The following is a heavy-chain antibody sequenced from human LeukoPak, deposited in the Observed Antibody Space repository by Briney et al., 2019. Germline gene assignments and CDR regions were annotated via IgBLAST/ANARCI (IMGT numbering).Heavy chain of an antibody. J-gene: IGHJ5*02. CDR2: INPSGGST. CDR1: GYTFTSYY. Sequence: ASVTVSCKASGYTFTSYYMHWVRQAPGQGLEWMGIINPSGGSTSYAQKFQGRVTMTRDTSTSTVYMELSSLRSEDTAVYYCARDGSAGTTRTPRWFDPWGQGTLVTVSS. D-gene: IGHD6-19*01. CDR3: ARDGSAGTTRTPRWFDP. V-gene: IGHV1-46*01.